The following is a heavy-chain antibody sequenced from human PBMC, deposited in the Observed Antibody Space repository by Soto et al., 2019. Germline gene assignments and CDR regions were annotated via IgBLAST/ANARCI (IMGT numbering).Heavy chain of an antibody. J-gene: IGHJ4*02. CDR3: ALTGYYSRSSDFAIDY. CDR1: GYSFTSYW. CDR2: IDPSDSYT. V-gene: IGHV5-10-1*01. D-gene: IGHD3-9*01. Sequence: PGESLKISCKGSGYSFTSYWITWVRQMPGKGLEWMGRIDPSDSYTNYSPSFQGHVTISTDKSFSTASLQWSSPKASDTAMYYCALTGYYSRSSDFAIDYWGQGTLVTSPQ.